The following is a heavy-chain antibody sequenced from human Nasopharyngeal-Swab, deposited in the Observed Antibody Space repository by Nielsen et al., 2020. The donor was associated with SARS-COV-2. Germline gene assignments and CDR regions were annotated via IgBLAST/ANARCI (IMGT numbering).Heavy chain of an antibody. J-gene: IGHJ5*02. V-gene: IGHV1-18*01. CDR3: ARDVSYKFDT. CDR2: VSANSGNT. CDR1: GYIFTGYG. Sequence: ASVKVSCKTSGYIFTGYGLSWVRQAPGQGLEWMGWVSANSGNTYYAQKFQGRVTMTRDTSITTAHMDLRSLGSDDTAVYYCARDVSYKFDTWGQGTLVTVSS. D-gene: IGHD1-14*01.